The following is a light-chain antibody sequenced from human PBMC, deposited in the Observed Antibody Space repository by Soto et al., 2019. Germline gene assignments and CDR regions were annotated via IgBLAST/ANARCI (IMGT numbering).Light chain of an antibody. CDR3: LLYHGGVQGI. V-gene: IGLV7-43*01. J-gene: IGLJ2*01. CDR2: GTT. CDR1: TGAVTSGYY. Sequence: QTVVTQGPSLTVSPGGTVTLTCASSTGAVTSGYYPNWFQQKPGQAPRALIFGTTNRHSWTPARFSGSLLGGKAALTLSGVQPEDEADYYCLLYHGGVQGIFGGGTKVTVL.